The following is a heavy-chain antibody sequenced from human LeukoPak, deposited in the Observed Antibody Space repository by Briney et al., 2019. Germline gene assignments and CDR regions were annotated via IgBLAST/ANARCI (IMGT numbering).Heavy chain of an antibody. CDR1: GLTVSSNY. CDR3: ARVYSSGWYGFDP. Sequence: PGGSLRLSCAASGLTVSSNYMNWVRQAPGKGLEWVSIIYGDGSTYYADSVKGRFTISRDNSKNTLYLQMNSLRAEDTAVYYCARVYSSGWYGFDPWGQGTLVTVSS. CDR2: IYGDGST. V-gene: IGHV3-53*05. J-gene: IGHJ5*02. D-gene: IGHD6-19*01.